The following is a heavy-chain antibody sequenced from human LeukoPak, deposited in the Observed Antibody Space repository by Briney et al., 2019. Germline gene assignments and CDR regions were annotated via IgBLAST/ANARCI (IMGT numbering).Heavy chain of an antibody. Sequence: SETLSLTCSVSGDSIRTNNYFWGWIRQPPGMGLEWIGSISYNGITYYNPSLKSRASVSVDTSKNQFSLNLDSVTAADTAIYYCARRPGHTWDMGNWFDPWGQGTLVTVSS. CDR2: ISYNGIT. D-gene: IGHD1-26*01. J-gene: IGHJ5*02. V-gene: IGHV4-39*01. CDR1: GDSIRTNNYF. CDR3: ARRPGHTWDMGNWFDP.